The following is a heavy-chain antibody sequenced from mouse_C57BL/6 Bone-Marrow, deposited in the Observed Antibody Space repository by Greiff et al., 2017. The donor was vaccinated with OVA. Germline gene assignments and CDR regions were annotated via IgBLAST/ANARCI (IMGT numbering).Heavy chain of an antibody. CDR2: IYPGDGDT. Sequence: VQLQQSGPELVKPGASVKISCKASGYAFSSSWMNWVKQRPGKGLEWIGRIYPGDGDTNYNGKFKGKATLTADKSSSTAYMQLSSLTSEDSAVYFCADYGKGGTFDYWGQGTTLTVSS. CDR3: ADYGKGGTFDY. CDR1: GYAFSSSW. D-gene: IGHD2-1*01. J-gene: IGHJ2*01. V-gene: IGHV1-82*01.